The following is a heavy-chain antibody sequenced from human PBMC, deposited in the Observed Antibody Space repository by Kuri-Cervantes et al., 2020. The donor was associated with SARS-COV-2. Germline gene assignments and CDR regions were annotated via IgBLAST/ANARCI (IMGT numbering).Heavy chain of an antibody. D-gene: IGHD2-21*01. CDR3: ARDRFGYCDV. CDR2: ISSSGSTI. V-gene: IGHV3-48*04. CDR1: GFTFSSYS. Sequence: ESLSLTCAASGFTFSSYSMNWVRQAPGKGLEWVSYISSSGSTIYYADSVKGRFTISRDNAKNSLYLQMNSLRAEDTAVYYCARDRFGYCDVWGQGTLVTVSS. J-gene: IGHJ4*02.